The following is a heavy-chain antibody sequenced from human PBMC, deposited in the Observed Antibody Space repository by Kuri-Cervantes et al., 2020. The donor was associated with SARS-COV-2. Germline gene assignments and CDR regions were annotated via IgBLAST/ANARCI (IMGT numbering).Heavy chain of an antibody. CDR3: ARSMVGTRTLLDAFDI. CDR1: GGSISSHY. CDR2: IYTSGST. J-gene: IGHJ3*02. D-gene: IGHD2-21*02. V-gene: IGHV4-4*07. Sequence: GSLRLSCTVSGGSISSHYWSWIRQPAGKGLEWIGRIYTSGSTNYNPSLKSRVTMSVDTSKNQFSLKLSSVTAADTAVYYCARSMVGTRTLLDAFDIWGQGTMVTVSS.